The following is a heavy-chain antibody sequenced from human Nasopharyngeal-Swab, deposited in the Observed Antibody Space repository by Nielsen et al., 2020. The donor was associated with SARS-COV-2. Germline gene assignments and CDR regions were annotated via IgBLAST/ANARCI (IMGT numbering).Heavy chain of an antibody. Sequence: SEPLSLTCTVSGGSISSSSYYWGWIRQPPGKGLEWIGSIYYSGSTYYNPSLKSRVTISVDTSNNQFSLKLSSVTAADTAVYYCAREIITIFGVVIPNWFDPWGQGTLVTVSS. V-gene: IGHV4-39*02. D-gene: IGHD3-3*01. J-gene: IGHJ5*02. CDR1: GGSISSSSYY. CDR3: AREIITIFGVVIPNWFDP. CDR2: IYYSGST.